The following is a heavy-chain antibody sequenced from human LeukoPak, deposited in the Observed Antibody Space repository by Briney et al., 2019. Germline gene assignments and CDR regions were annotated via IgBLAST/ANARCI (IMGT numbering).Heavy chain of an antibody. Sequence: QPGGTLRLSCATNRFDVSTDGINWIPRAPGKGQKKISYISRSSSDIFYADSVKGRFTISRDNAKNSLYLQMNSLRDEDTAVYYCGRAAYASSPDYWGLGTLVIVSS. CDR3: GRAAYASSPDY. CDR2: ISRSSSDI. V-gene: IGHV3-48*02. D-gene: IGHD6-13*01. CDR1: RFDVSTDG. J-gene: IGHJ4*02.